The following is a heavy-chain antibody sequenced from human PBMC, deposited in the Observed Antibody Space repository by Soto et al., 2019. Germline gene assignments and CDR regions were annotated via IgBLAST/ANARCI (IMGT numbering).Heavy chain of an antibody. J-gene: IGHJ4*02. D-gene: IGHD3-9*01. CDR3: ARVVSDILTGWDPYYFDY. Sequence: PSETLSLTCTVPGGSIISSGYYWIWIRQHPGKGLEWIGYIYYSGSTYYNPSLKSRVTISVDTSKNQFSLKLSSVTAADTAVYYCARVVSDILTGWDPYYFDYWGQGTLVTVSS. CDR1: GGSIISSGYY. V-gene: IGHV4-31*03. CDR2: IYYSGST.